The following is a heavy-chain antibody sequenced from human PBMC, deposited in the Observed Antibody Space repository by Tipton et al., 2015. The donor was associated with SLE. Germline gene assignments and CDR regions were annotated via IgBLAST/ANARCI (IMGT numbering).Heavy chain of an antibody. CDR3: ARDEDRYYDFWSGYGVGWYFDL. V-gene: IGHV4-59*01. D-gene: IGHD3-3*01. CDR1: GGSISSYY. J-gene: IGHJ2*01. Sequence: TLSLTCTVSGGSISSYYWSWIRQPPGKGLEWIGYIYYSGSTNYNPSLKRRITISVDTSKNQFSLKLSSVTAADTAVYYCARDEDRYYDFWSGYGVGWYFDLWGRGTLVTVSS. CDR2: IYYSGST.